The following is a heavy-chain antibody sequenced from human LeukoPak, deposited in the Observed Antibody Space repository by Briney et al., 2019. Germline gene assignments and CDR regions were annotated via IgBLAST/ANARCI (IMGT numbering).Heavy chain of an antibody. J-gene: IGHJ2*01. D-gene: IGHD4-17*01. V-gene: IGHV3-48*03. CDR1: GFTFSSYE. CDR3: ARSRGDYGDDGWXFDL. CDR2: ISSSGSTI. Sequence: GGSLRLSCAASGFTFSSYEMNWVRQAPGKGLEWVSYISSSGSTIYYADSVKGRFTISRDNAKNSLYLQMNSRRAEDTAVYYCARSRGDYGDDGWXFDLWGRGTLVTVSS.